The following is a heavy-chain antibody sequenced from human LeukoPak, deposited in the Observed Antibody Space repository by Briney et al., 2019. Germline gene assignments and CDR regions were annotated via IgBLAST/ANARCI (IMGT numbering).Heavy chain of an antibody. CDR2: RYLSGTS. J-gene: IGHJ4*02. Sequence: ASETLSLTCNVSGYSIRSGYYWGWIRQPPGKGPEWIASRYLSGTSYFNPSLESRVSMTVDTSKNQFSLSLSSVTAADTAVYYCARSLYGSGSYSGFFDQWGQGTLVSVSS. CDR3: ARSLYGSGSYSGFFDQ. V-gene: IGHV4-38-2*02. D-gene: IGHD3-10*01. CDR1: GYSIRSGYY.